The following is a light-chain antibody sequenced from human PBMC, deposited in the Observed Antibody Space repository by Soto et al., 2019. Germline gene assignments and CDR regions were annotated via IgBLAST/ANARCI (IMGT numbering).Light chain of an antibody. CDR2: GAS. Sequence: EIVMTQSPATLSVSPGERATLSCRASQSVSSNLDWYQQKPGQAPRLLIYGASTRATGIPARFSGSGSGTEFTLTINSLQSEDFAAYHCQQYDTSPYTFGQGTKLEIK. J-gene: IGKJ2*01. CDR1: QSVSSN. V-gene: IGKV3-15*01. CDR3: QQYDTSPYT.